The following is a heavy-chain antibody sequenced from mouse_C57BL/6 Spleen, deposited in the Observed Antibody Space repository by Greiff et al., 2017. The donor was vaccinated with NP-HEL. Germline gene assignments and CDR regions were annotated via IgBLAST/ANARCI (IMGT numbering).Heavy chain of an antibody. CDR2: IDPSDSET. V-gene: IGHV1-52*01. D-gene: IGHD1-1*01. Sequence: QVQLQQPGAELVRPGSSVKLSCKASGYTFTSYWMHWVKQRPIQGLEWIGNIDPSDSETHYNQKFKDKATLTVDKSSSTAYMQLSSLTSEDSAVYYCAREYYGSSDYWGQGTTLTVSS. CDR3: AREYYGSSDY. CDR1: GYTFTSYW. J-gene: IGHJ2*01.